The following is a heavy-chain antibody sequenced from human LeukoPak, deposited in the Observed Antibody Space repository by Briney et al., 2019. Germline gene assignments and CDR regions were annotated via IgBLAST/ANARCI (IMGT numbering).Heavy chain of an antibody. Sequence: SVKVSCKASGGTFSSYAISWVRQAPGQGLEWMGGIIPIFGTANYAQKFQGGVTITTDESTSTAYVELSSLRSEDTAVYYCARGLGRYSGSYEDWGQGTLVTVSS. CDR2: IIPIFGTA. CDR3: ARGLGRYSGSYED. D-gene: IGHD5-12*01. V-gene: IGHV1-69*05. J-gene: IGHJ4*02. CDR1: GGTFSSYA.